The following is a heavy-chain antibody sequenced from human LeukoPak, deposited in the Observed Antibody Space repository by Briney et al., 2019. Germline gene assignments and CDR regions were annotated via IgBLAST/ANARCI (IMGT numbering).Heavy chain of an antibody. J-gene: IGHJ4*02. CDR3: ARSGSGWYYFDY. D-gene: IGHD6-19*01. CDR1: GGSFSGYY. V-gene: IGHV4-34*01. CDR2: INHSGST. Sequence: SETLSLTCAVYGGSFSGYYWSWIRQPPGKGLEWIGEINHSGSTNYNPSLKSRVTISVDTSKNQFSLELSSVTAADTAVYYCARSGSGWYYFDYWGQGTLVTVSS.